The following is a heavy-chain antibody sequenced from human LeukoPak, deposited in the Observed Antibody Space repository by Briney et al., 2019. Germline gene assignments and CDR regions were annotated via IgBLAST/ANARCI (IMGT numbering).Heavy chain of an antibody. CDR3: ARGLVLWFGGFDP. CDR1: GYTFTSYY. CDR2: INPSGGST. J-gene: IGHJ5*02. Sequence: GASVKVSCKASGYTFTSYYMHWVRQAPGQGLEWMGIINPSGGSTNYAQKFQGRVTITADESTSTAYMELSSLRSEDTAVYYCARGLVLWFGGFDPWGQGTLVTVSS. D-gene: IGHD3-10*01. V-gene: IGHV1-46*01.